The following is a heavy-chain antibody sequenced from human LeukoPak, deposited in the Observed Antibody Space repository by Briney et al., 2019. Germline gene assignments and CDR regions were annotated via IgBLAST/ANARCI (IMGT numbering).Heavy chain of an antibody. V-gene: IGHV3-30-3*01. D-gene: IGHD3-9*01. CDR1: AFTFSSYA. CDR3: AGEPRVTGYHYSFEC. CDR2: ISSDGGDT. Sequence: PGGSLRLSCEASAFTFSSYAMHWVRQAPGKGLEGVAVISSDGGDTYYADSEKGRFIISRDNAKNTLYLQMNSLRAEATAVYYCAGEPRVTGYHYSFECWGQGTLVTVSS. J-gene: IGHJ4*02.